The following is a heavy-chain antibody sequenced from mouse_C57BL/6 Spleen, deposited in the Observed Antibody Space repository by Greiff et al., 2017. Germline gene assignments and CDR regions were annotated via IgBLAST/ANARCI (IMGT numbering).Heavy chain of an antibody. CDR2: IDPSDSYT. CDR3: ARGDGNYDYAVDY. Sequence: QVQLQQPGAELVRPGTSVKLSCKASGYTFTGYWMHWVKQRPGQGLEWIGVIDPSDSYTNYNQKFKGKATLTVDTSSSTAYMQLSSLTSEDSAADDCARGDGNYDYAVDYWGHETSVTVSS. J-gene: IGHJ4*01. CDR1: GYTFTGYW. V-gene: IGHV1-59*01. D-gene: IGHD2-1*01.